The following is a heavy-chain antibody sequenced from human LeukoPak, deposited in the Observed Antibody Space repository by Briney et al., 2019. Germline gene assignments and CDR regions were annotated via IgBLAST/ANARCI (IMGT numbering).Heavy chain of an antibody. V-gene: IGHV5-51*01. D-gene: IGHD1-26*01. CDR1: GYSFTSYW. J-gene: IGHJ6*02. CDR2: IYPGDSDT. CDR3: ARRDSGSYLGYYYYGMDV. Sequence: GESLKISCKGSGYSFTSYWIGWVRQMPGKGLEWMGIIYPGDSDTRYSPSFQGQVTISADKSISTAYLQWSSLKASDTAMYYSARRDSGSYLGYYYYGMDVWGQGTTVTVSS.